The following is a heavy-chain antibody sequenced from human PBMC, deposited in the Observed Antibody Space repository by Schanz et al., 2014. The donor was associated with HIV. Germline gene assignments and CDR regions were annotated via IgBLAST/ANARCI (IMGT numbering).Heavy chain of an antibody. V-gene: IGHV1-46*01. CDR2: INPLTAAT. D-gene: IGHD6-19*01. J-gene: IGHJ4*02. CDR3: ARAPYTSGWYGVDY. CDR1: GYTFTTSG. Sequence: QVQLVQSGAEVKKPGASVKVSCKASGYTFTTSGFSWVRQAPGQGLEWMAIINPLTAATSYAQRFQGRVTMTKDMSTATIYLELSSLRSDDTALFYCARAPYTSGWYGVDYWGQGTLVTVSS.